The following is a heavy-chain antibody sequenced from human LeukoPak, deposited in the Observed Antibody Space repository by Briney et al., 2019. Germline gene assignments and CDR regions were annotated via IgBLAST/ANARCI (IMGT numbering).Heavy chain of an antibody. CDR3: ARRAGGSSGWYEVYNWFDP. J-gene: IGHJ5*02. D-gene: IGHD6-19*01. CDR1: GGTFSSYA. V-gene: IGHV1-69*13. CDR2: IIPIFGTA. Sequence: SVKVSCKASGGTFSSYAISWVRQAPGQGLEWMGGIIPIFGTANYAQKFQGRVTITADESTSTAYMELSSLRSEDTAVYYCARRAGGSSGWYEVYNWFDPWGQGTLVTVSS.